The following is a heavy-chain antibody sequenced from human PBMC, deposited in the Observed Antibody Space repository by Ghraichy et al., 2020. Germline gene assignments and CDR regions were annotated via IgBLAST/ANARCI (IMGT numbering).Heavy chain of an antibody. CDR1: GFSLSTSGMC. V-gene: IGHV2-70*01. D-gene: IGHD3-22*01. CDR3: ARIQDLYYDSNRWWWFDP. J-gene: IGHJ5*02. CDR2: IDWDYDK. Sequence: SGPTLVKPTQTLTLTCTFSGFSLSTSGMCVSWIRQPPGKALEWLALIDWDYDKYYSTSLKTRLTISKDTSKNQVVLTMTNMDPVDTATYYCARIQDLYYDSNRWWWFDPWGQGTLVTVSS.